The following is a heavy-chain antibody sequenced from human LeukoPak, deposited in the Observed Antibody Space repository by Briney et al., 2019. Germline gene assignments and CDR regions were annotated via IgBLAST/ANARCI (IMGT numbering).Heavy chain of an antibody. Sequence: GESLKISCKGSGYTFTAYYIHWVRRAPGQGLEWMGWINPNSGGTNYAQKFQGRVTMTRDTSISTAYMELSRLRSDDTAVYYCARALVPAAILDYWGQGTLVTVSS. D-gene: IGHD2-2*02. J-gene: IGHJ4*02. CDR3: ARALVPAAILDY. CDR2: INPNSGGT. CDR1: GYTFTAYY. V-gene: IGHV1-2*02.